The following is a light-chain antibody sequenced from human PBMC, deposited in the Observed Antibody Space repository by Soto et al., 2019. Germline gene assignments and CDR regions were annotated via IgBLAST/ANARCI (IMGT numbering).Light chain of an antibody. CDR3: HLYDSSPPYT. V-gene: IGKV3-20*01. CDR2: AAS. J-gene: IGKJ2*01. CDR1: RSFASSY. Sequence: EIVLPQSPAPLSSSPGERATLSCRASRSFASSYLAWYQHKPGQSPRLLSYAASSRATGIPDRFIGSGSRTEFTITISRVEPDDSEVYYCHLYDSSPPYTFGRGTKLEIK.